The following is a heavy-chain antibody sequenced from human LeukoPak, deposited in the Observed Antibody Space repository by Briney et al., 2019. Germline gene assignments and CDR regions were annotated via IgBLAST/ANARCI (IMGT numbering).Heavy chain of an antibody. J-gene: IGHJ6*03. Sequence: PSETLSLTCTLSGDSISSYYWSWIRHPPGNGLEWIGYIYTSGSTNYNPSLKSRVTISVDTSKNQFSLKLSSVTAADTAVYYCARHAPGYYMDVWGKGTTVTVSS. CDR3: ARHAPGYYMDV. CDR2: IYTSGST. CDR1: GDSISSYY. V-gene: IGHV4-4*09.